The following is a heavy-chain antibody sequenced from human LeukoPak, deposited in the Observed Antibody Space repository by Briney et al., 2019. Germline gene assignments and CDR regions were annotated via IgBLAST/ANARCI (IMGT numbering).Heavy chain of an antibody. V-gene: IGHV3-7*01. Sequence: GGSLRLSCAASGLTFSSHWMHWVRQAPGKGREWVANIKQDGSEKNYVDSVKGRFTISRDNAKNSLYLQMNSLRAEDTAVYYCAREAGDSSGWYNRFDPWGQGTLVTVSS. CDR3: AREAGDSSGWYNRFDP. CDR1: GLTFSSHW. CDR2: IKQDGSEK. J-gene: IGHJ5*02. D-gene: IGHD6-19*01.